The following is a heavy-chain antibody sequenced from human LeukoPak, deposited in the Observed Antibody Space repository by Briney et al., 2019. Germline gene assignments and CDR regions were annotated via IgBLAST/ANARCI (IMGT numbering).Heavy chain of an antibody. V-gene: IGHV4-30-4*01. D-gene: IGHD5-18*01. J-gene: IGHJ6*02. CDR2: IYYSGST. CDR3: ARETGVTGMDV. Sequence: PSETLSLTCTVSGGSISSGDYYWSWIRQPPGKGLEWIGYIYYSGSTYYNPSLKSRVTISVDTSKNQFSLKLSSVTAADTAVYYCARETGVTGMDVWGQGTTVTVSS. CDR1: GGSISSGDYY.